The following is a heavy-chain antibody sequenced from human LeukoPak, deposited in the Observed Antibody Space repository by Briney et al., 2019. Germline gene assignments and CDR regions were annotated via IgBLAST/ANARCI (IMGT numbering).Heavy chain of an antibody. CDR2: INGDGRSS. CDR1: GFTFTTYW. V-gene: IGHV3-74*01. CDR3: ARTSPTSHFDF. Sequence: GGSLRLSCAASGFTFTTYWMHWVRQAPGKGLVWVSRINGDGRSSNYADSVKGRFTNSRDNARNTPYLQMNSLRAEDTALYYCARTSPTSHFDFWGQGTLVTVSS. J-gene: IGHJ4*02. D-gene: IGHD3-16*01.